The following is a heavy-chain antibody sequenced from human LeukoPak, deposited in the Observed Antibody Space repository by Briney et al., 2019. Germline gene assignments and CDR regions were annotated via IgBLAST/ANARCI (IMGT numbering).Heavy chain of an antibody. CDR2: INTSGST. J-gene: IGHJ4*02. CDR3: ARESGYYYDTSGYTFDY. D-gene: IGHD3-22*01. Sequence: SETLSLTCTASGGSSSKYCKSWIRQAAGEGLKWLCGINTSGSTNYNPSLKSRGSMSVDTSKNQFSLRLRSVTAADTAVYYCARESGYYYDTSGYTFDYWGQGILVTVSS. CDR1: GGSSSKYC. V-gene: IGHV4-4*07.